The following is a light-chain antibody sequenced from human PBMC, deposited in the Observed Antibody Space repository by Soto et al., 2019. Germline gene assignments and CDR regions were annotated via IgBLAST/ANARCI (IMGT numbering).Light chain of an antibody. Sequence: QSVLTQPASVSGSPGQSITISCTGTSSDVGGYNYVSWYQQHPGKAPKLMIYEVSNRPSGVSNRFSGSKSGNTASLTVSGLQAEDEAYYYCSSYTSSSTIFGTRAKGTVL. CDR1: SSDVGGYNY. J-gene: IGLJ1*01. CDR3: SSYTSSSTI. V-gene: IGLV2-14*01. CDR2: EVS.